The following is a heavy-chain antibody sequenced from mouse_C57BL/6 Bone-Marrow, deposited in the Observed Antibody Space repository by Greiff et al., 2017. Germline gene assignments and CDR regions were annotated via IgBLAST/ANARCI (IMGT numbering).Heavy chain of an antibody. D-gene: IGHD2-12*01. CDR1: GFTFSDAW. CDR2: IRNKANNHAT. V-gene: IGHV6-6*01. CDR3: TRDCYDVDYYAMDY. J-gene: IGHJ4*01. Sequence: EVMLVESGGGLVQPGGSMKLSCAASGFTFSDAWMDWVRQSPEKGLEWVAEIRNKANNHATYYAESVKGRFTISRDDSKSRVYLQMNSLRAEDTCIYYCTRDCYDVDYYAMDYWGQGTSVTVSS.